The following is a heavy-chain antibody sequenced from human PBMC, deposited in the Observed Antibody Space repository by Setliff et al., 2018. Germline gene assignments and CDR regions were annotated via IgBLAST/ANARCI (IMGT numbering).Heavy chain of an antibody. V-gene: IGHV4-61*02. CDR1: GGSISSGDYY. Sequence: SETLSLTCTVSGGSISSGDYYWSWIRQPAGKGLEWIGRMYTSGSTNYNPSLKSRVTMSVDTSKNQFSLKLSSVTAVDTAVYYCASASEEGVVPAAILYWGQGTLVTVSS. CDR3: ASASEEGVVPAAILY. CDR2: MYTSGST. D-gene: IGHD2-2*01. J-gene: IGHJ4*02.